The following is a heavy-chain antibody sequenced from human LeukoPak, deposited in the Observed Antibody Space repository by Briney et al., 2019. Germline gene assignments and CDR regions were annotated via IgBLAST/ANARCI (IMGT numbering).Heavy chain of an antibody. V-gene: IGHV1-8*01. CDR3: ARSSVDTAMVALVHWFDP. J-gene: IGHJ5*02. CDR1: GYTFTSYD. CDR2: MNPNSGNT. Sequence: SVKVSCKASGYTFTSYDINWVRQATGQGLEWMGWMNPNSGNTGYAQKFQGRVTVTRNTSISTAYMELSSLRSEDTAVYYCARSSVDTAMVALVHWFDPWGQGTLVTVSS. D-gene: IGHD5-18*01.